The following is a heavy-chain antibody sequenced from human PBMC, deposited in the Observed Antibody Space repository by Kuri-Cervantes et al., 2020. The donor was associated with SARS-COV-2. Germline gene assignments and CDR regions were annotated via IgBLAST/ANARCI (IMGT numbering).Heavy chain of an antibody. J-gene: IGHJ4*02. CDR3: AKDRVGVQDF. D-gene: IGHD2-21*01. CDR1: GFTFSSYA. Sequence: GGSLRLSCAASGFTFSSYAMHWVRQTPGEGLEWVAITPYDGSTKYYADSVKGRFTISGDNSQNTLFLHMKSLRSEDTAMYYCAKDRVGVQDFWGQGTLVTVSS. V-gene: IGHV3-30-3*01. CDR2: TPYDGSTK.